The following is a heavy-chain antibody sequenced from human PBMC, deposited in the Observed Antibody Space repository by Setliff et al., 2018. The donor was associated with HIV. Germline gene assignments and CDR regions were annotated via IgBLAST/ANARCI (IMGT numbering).Heavy chain of an antibody. CDR3: ARASSGDSPRWDITEVAGTYYYYYMDV. Sequence: GASVKVSCKASGYTFSTYGISWVRQAPGQGLEWMGWISAYNGNTNYAQKLQGRVTVTTDTSTSTAYMELRSLRSDDTAVYYCARASSGDSPRWDITEVAGTYYYYYMDVWGKGTTVTVSS. D-gene: IGHD6-19*01. CDR1: GYTFSTYG. CDR2: ISAYNGNT. V-gene: IGHV1-18*01. J-gene: IGHJ6*03.